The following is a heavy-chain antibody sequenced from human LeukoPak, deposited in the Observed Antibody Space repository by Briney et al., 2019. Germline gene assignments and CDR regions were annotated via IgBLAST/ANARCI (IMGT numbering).Heavy chain of an antibody. J-gene: IGHJ4*02. CDR1: GDSISSSSSY. Sequence: SETLSLTCTVSGDSISSSSSYWGWIRQPPGKELEWIGSIYYSGSTYYNPSVTSRVTISVDPSKNQFSLKLSSVTATDTAVYYCARHGFYYASGPLFDFWAQGTLVTVSS. CDR3: ARHGFYYASGPLFDF. V-gene: IGHV4-39*01. CDR2: IYYSGST. D-gene: IGHD3-10*01.